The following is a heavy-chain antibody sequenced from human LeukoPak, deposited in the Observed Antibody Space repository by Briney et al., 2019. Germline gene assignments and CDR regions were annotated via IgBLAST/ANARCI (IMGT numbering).Heavy chain of an antibody. J-gene: IGHJ4*02. V-gene: IGHV5-51*01. D-gene: IGHD5-18*01. Sequence: GESLKISCKGSEYSFTNYWIGWERQTPGKGLEWMGFIYPGDSDTTYSPSFQGQVTISADKSISTAYLQWSSLKASDTAMYYCARRGGYNYGYFDYWGQGTQVTVSS. CDR3: ARRGGYNYGYFDY. CDR2: IYPGDSDT. CDR1: EYSFTNYW.